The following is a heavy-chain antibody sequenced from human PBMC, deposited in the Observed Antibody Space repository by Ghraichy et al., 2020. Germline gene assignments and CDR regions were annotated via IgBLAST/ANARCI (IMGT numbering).Heavy chain of an antibody. J-gene: IGHJ4*02. CDR2: IYYSGST. CDR3: VRDLGY. V-gene: IGHV4-61*01. CDR1: GGSVSSGSYY. Sequence: SETLSLTCTVSGGSVSSGSYYWSWIRQPPGKGLEWIGYIYYSGSTNYNPSLKSRVTISVDTSKNQFSLKLSSVTAADTAVYYCVRDLGYWGQGTLVTVSS.